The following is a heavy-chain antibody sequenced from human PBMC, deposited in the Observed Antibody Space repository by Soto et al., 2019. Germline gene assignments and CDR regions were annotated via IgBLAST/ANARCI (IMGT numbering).Heavy chain of an antibody. CDR3: ARVDQLLIDYYYYMDV. D-gene: IGHD2-2*01. CDR1: GFTFSSYW. J-gene: IGHJ6*03. V-gene: IGHV3-74*01. Sequence: GGSLRLSCAASGFTFSSYWMHWVRQAPGKGLVWVSRINSDGRSTSYADSVKGRFTISRDNAKNTLYLQMNSLRAEDTAVYYCARVDQLLIDYYYYMDVWGKGTTVTVSS. CDR2: INSDGRST.